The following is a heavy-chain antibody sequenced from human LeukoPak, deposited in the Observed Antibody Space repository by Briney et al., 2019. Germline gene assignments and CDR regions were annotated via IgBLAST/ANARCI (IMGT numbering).Heavy chain of an antibody. J-gene: IGHJ6*02. CDR1: GFTFSSYS. V-gene: IGHV3-48*04. CDR2: ISSSGGTI. CDR3: ARAVLYYYYGMDV. Sequence: GGSLRLSCAASGFTFSSYSMNWVRQAPGKGLEWVSYISSSGGTIYYADSVKGRFTISRDNAKNSLYLQMNSLRAEDTAVYYCARAVLYYYYGMDVWGQGTTVTVSS.